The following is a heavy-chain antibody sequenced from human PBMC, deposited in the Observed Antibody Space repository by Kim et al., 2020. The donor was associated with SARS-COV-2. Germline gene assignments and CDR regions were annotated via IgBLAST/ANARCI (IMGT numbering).Heavy chain of an antibody. CDR3: ARGDGSNSGFGY. CDR2: ISSSSSYI. J-gene: IGHJ4*02. Sequence: GGSLRLSCAASGFTFSSYSMNWVRQAPGKGLEWVSSISSSSSYIYYADSVKGRFTISRDNAKNSLYLQMNSLRAEDTAVYYCARGDGSNSGFGYWGQGTLVTVSS. CDR1: GFTFSSYS. D-gene: IGHD4-4*01. V-gene: IGHV3-21*01.